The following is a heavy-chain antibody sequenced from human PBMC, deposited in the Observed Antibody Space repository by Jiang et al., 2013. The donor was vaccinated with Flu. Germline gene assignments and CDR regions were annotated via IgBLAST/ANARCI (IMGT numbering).Heavy chain of an antibody. CDR1: GYTFTSYG. D-gene: IGHD4-17*01. CDR3: ARDPPAPYGDYFPSFDY. Sequence: GAEVKKPGASVKVSCKASGYTFTSYGISWVRQAPGQGLEWMGWISAYNGNTNYAQKLQGRVTMTTDTSTSTAYMELRSLRSDDTAVYYCARDPPAPYGDYFPSFDYWGQGILVTVSS. J-gene: IGHJ4*02. CDR2: ISAYNGNT. V-gene: IGHV1-18*01.